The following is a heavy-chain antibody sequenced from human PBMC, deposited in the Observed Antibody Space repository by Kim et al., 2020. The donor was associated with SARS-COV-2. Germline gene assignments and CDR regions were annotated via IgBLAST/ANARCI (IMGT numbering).Heavy chain of an antibody. J-gene: IGHJ5*02. Sequence: SVKGRFTISRDNAKNTLYLQMNGLRTEDTVVYYCGEVGCYDSSRFYAFFPSWGQGTRVTVSS. V-gene: IGHV3-74*01. D-gene: IGHD3-22*01. CDR3: GEVGCYDSSRFYAFFPS.